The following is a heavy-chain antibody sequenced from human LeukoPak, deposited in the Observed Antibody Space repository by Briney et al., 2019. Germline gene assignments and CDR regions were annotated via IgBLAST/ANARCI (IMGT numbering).Heavy chain of an antibody. CDR3: AKSLGFSGSYPTGGD. CDR1: GFTFSSYA. D-gene: IGHD1-26*01. V-gene: IGHV3-23*01. Sequence: GGSLRLSCEASGFTFSSYAMSWVRQAPGKGLEWVSAISGSGGSTYYADSVKGRFTISRDNSKNTLYVQMNSLRAEDTAVYYCAKSLGFSGSYPTGGDRGQGTLVTVSS. J-gene: IGHJ4*02. CDR2: ISGSGGST.